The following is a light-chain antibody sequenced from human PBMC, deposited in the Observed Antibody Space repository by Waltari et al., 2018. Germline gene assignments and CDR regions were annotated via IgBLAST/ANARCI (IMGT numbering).Light chain of an antibody. J-gene: IGKJ1*01. CDR1: QSVSSN. Sequence: IVMTQPPATLSVSPGERATLSCRASQSVSSNLAWSQQKPGQAPRLLIYGASTRATGIPARFIGSGSGTEFTLPISSLQSEDFAVYYCQQYNNWPLTFGQGTKVEIK. CDR3: QQYNNWPLT. V-gene: IGKV3-15*01. CDR2: GAS.